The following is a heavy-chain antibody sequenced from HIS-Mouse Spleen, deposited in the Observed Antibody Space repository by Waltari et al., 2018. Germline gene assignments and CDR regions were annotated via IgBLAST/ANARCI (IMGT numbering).Heavy chain of an antibody. CDR2: IKQNGSEK. CDR3: ARNLNWGDRYWYFDL. J-gene: IGHJ2*01. D-gene: IGHD7-27*01. V-gene: IGHV3-7*01. Sequence: EVQLVESGGGLVQPGGSLGRPCAASGVTFSSYWMSWVRQAPGKGMEWVAKIKQNGSEKYYVDAVKGRFTISRDNAKNSLYLQMNSLRAEDTAVYYCARNLNWGDRYWYFDLWGRGTLVTVSS. CDR1: GVTFSSYW.